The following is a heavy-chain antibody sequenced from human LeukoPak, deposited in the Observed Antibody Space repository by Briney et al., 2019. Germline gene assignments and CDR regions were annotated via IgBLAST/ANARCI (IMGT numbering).Heavy chain of an antibody. V-gene: IGHV1-8*01. CDR3: ASSGWSQDYYYYYKDV. J-gene: IGHJ6*03. D-gene: IGHD6-19*01. CDR2: TNTNSGNT. Sequence: ASVKVSCKASVYTFTSYDINWVRQPTAQGLEWMGWTNTNSGNTGYANKFQGRVTMTRNTSISTASMEMSSLRSEDTAVYYCASSGWSQDYYYYYKDVWGKGTTVTVSS. CDR1: VYTFTSYD.